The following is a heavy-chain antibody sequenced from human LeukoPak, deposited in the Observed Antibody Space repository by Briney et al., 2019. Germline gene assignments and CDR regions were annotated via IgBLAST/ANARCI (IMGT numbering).Heavy chain of an antibody. J-gene: IGHJ6*02. Sequence: SETLSLTCTVSGGSISSSSYYWGWIRQPPGKGLEWIGEINHSGSTNYNPSLKSRVTISVDTSKNQFSLKLSSVTAADTAVYYCARGPRRYCSGGSCYSGPVLYYCGMDVWGQGTTVTVSS. CDR1: GGSISSSSYY. V-gene: IGHV4-39*07. CDR2: INHSGST. D-gene: IGHD2-15*01. CDR3: ARGPRRYCSGGSCYSGPVLYYCGMDV.